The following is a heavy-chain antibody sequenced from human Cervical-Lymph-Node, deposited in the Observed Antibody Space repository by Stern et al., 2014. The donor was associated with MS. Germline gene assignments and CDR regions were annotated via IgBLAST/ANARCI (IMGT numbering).Heavy chain of an antibody. V-gene: IGHV3-73*01. CDR1: GFNFNGSA. Sequence: EVQLVESWGGLVQPGGSLRLSCAASGFNFNGSAMHWVRQASGKGLEWVGRIRSKGNSYATAYAVSVKGRFTISRDDSKNTAFLQMNSLKTEDTAVYYCTRSAISAAFDIWGQGTMVTVSS. D-gene: IGHD3-3*01. CDR2: IRSKGNSYAT. CDR3: TRSAISAAFDI. J-gene: IGHJ3*02.